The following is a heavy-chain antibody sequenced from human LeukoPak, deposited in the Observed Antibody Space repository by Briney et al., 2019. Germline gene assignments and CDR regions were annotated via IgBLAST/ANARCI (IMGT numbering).Heavy chain of an antibody. CDR2: IKSKTDGGTT. CDR1: GFSFSNTW. D-gene: IGHD1-26*01. J-gene: IGHJ4*02. Sequence: GGSLRLSCAASGFSFSNTWMSLVRQAPGKGLEWVGRIKSKTDGGTTDYAAPVKGRFTISRDDSKNTLYLQMNSLKTEDTAMYYCVTAESGNFAPLWGQGTLVTVSS. CDR3: VTAESGNFAPL. V-gene: IGHV3-15*01.